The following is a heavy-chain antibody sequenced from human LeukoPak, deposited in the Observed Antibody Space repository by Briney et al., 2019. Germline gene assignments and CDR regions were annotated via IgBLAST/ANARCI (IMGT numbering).Heavy chain of an antibody. V-gene: IGHV1-18*01. CDR3: ARDGVTYYYGSGSYYYMDV. CDR1: GYTFTSYG. CDR2: VSAYNGNT. J-gene: IGHJ6*03. D-gene: IGHD3-10*01. Sequence: ASVKVSCKASGYTFTSYGIRWVRQAPGQGLEWMGWVSAYNGNTNYAQKLQGRVTMTTDTSTSTAYMELRSLRSDDTAVYYCARDGVTYYYGSGSYYYMDVWGKGTTVTVSS.